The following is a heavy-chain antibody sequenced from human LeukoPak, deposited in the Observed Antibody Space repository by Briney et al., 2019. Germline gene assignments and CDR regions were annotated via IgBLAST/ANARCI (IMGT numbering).Heavy chain of an antibody. CDR3: ARHGKRRLLVPASDDI. D-gene: IGHD2-2*01. J-gene: IGHJ3*02. CDR1: GGSISSGSYY. Sequence: SQTLSLTCTVSGGSISSGSYYWSWIRQPAGKGLEWIGRIYTSGSTNYNPSLKSRVTISVDTSKNQFSLKLSSVTAADTAVYYCARHGKRRLLVPASDDIWGQGTMVTVSS. V-gene: IGHV4-61*02. CDR2: IYTSGST.